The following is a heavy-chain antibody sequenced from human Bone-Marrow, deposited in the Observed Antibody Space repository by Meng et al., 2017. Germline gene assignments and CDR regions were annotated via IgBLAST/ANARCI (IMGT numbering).Heavy chain of an antibody. CDR1: GFIFSTYA. CDR3: AGSVRFIGYDARAFEY. Sequence: GGSLRLSRAASGFIFSTYAMTWVRQAPGKGLEWVSSITGSGDASYADSVKGRFTISSDNSKNTLFLHMNSLTAEDTALYYCAGSVRFIGYDARAFEYWGQGTLVTVSS. CDR2: ITGSGDA. J-gene: IGHJ4*02. V-gene: IGHV3-23*01. D-gene: IGHD5-12*01.